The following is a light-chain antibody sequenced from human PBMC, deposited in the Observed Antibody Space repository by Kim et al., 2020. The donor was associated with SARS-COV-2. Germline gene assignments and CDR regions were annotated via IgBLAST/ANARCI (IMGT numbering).Light chain of an antibody. Sequence: DIQMTQSPSTLSASIGDRVTITCRASRSISRWLAWYQQKPGKAPNLLIYQASTLKSGVPSRFSGSGSGTEFTLTISSLQPDDFASYYCQQYNSNSGTFVQGTKVDIK. V-gene: IGKV1-5*03. CDR3: QQYNSNSGT. J-gene: IGKJ1*01. CDR2: QAS. CDR1: RSISRW.